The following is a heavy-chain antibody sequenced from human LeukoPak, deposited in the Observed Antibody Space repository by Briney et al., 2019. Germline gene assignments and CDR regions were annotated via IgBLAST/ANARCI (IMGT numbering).Heavy chain of an antibody. V-gene: IGHV1-69*05. CDR1: GGTFSSYA. CDR2: IIPIFGTA. CDR3: ASSGGPGEGYTYCYYMDV. Sequence: ASVKVSCKASGGTFSSYAISWVRQAPGQGLEWMGRIIPIFGTANYAQKFQGRVTITTDESTSTAYMELSSLRSEDTAVYYCASSGGPGEGYTYCYYMDVWGKGTTVTVSS. J-gene: IGHJ6*03. D-gene: IGHD3-10*01.